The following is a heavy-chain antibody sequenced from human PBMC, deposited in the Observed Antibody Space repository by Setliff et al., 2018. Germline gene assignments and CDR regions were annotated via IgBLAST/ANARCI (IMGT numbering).Heavy chain of an antibody. V-gene: IGHV3-21*01. D-gene: IGHD1-20*01. J-gene: IGHJ4*02. CDR2: IDSSSTWI. CDR3: ALYTLDY. CDR1: GFTFSSYT. Sequence: PGGSLRLSCAASGFTFSSYTMNWVRQAPGQGLEWVSSIDSSSTWIYYADSVKGRFTISRDNAKRSLYLQMNSLRDEDTAVYYCALYTLDYWGQGALVTVSS.